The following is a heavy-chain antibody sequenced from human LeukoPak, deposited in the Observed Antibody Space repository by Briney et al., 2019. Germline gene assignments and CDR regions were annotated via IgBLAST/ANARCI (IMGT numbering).Heavy chain of an antibody. D-gene: IGHD3-16*01. V-gene: IGHV3-7*01. CDR2: IKEDGSEK. J-gene: IGHJ4*02. Sequence: GGSLRLSCAASGFTFSSHWMNWVRQAPGKGLEWVANIKEDGSEKDYVDSVKGRFTISRDNAKNSLYLQMDSLRAEDTAVYYCARDRIGGEEYWGQGTLVTVSS. CDR1: GFTFSSHW. CDR3: ARDRIGGEEY.